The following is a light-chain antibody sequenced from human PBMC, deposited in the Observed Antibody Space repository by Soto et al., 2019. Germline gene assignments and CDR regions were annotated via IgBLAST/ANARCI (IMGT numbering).Light chain of an antibody. CDR3: QQLTSYCT. V-gene: IGKV1-9*01. Sequence: DIQLTQSPSFLSASVGDRVTITCRASQGISSYLAWYQQKPGKAPKLLIYAASTLQSGVPSRFSGSGSGTEFTLTISSLPPEDFATYSCQQLTSYCTFGGWTKVEIK. CDR2: AAS. CDR1: QGISSY. J-gene: IGKJ4*01.